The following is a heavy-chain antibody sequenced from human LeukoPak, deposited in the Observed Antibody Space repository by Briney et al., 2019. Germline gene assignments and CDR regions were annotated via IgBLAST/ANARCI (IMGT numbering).Heavy chain of an antibody. V-gene: IGHV3-53*01. CDR3: ARGIGMAAIFFST. D-gene: IGHD5-24*01. J-gene: IGHJ5*02. CDR2: IYSDGPT. CDR1: EFTVSNNY. Sequence: GGSLRLSCAASEFTVSNNYMSWVRQAPGEGLEWVSVIYSDGPTYYADSVKGRFTISRDIFKNTVYLQMNSLRTEDTAVYYCARGIGMAAIFFSTWGQGTLVTVSS.